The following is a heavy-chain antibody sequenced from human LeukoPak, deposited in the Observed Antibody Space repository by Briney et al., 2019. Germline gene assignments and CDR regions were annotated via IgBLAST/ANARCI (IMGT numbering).Heavy chain of an antibody. CDR2: INNSGGST. V-gene: IGHV3-23*01. CDR3: AKDSRTVTISGFDI. Sequence: PGGSLRLSCAASGFSFSTYAMNWVRHEPGKGLEWVAGINNSGGSTFYAESGKGRFAISRDNSKNMLYLHMNNLRAEDTAVYYCAKDSRTVTISGFDIWGEGRMVIVSS. D-gene: IGHD4-17*01. CDR1: GFSFSTYA. J-gene: IGHJ3*02.